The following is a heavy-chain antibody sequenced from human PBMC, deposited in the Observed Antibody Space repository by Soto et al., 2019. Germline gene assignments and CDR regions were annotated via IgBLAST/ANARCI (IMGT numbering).Heavy chain of an antibody. J-gene: IGHJ6*03. CDR1: GYTLTELS. CDR2: FDPDDGET. D-gene: IGHD6-13*01. V-gene: IGHV1-24*01. Sequence: ASVKVSCKVSGYTLTELSMHWVRQAPGKGLEWMGGFDPDDGETIYAQKFQGRVTMTEDTSTDTAYMELSSLRSEDTAVYYCATAVIAAAGTSSYYYYYMDVWGKGTTVTVSS. CDR3: ATAVIAAAGTSSYYYYYMDV.